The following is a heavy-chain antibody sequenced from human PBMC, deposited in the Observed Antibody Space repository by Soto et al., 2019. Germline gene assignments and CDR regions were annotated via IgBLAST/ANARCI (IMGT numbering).Heavy chain of an antibody. CDR3: ARDGTAGTGFDP. CDR2: IYHSGST. D-gene: IGHD6-13*01. CDR1: GGSISSGGYS. J-gene: IGHJ5*02. V-gene: IGHV4-30-2*01. Sequence: SETLSLTCAVSGGSISSGGYSWSWIRQPPGKGLEWIGYIYHSGSTYYNPSLKSRVTISVDTSKNQFSLKLSSVTAADTAVYYCARDGTAGTGFDPWGQGTLVTVSS.